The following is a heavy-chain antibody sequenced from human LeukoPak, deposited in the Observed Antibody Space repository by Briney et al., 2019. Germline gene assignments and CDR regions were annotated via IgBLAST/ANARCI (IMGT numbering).Heavy chain of an antibody. CDR1: GGSISSGGYY. Sequence: SETLSLTCTVSGGSISSGGYYGSWIRQHPGRGLEWLGYIYYSGSTYYNPSLKSRVPITVDTSKNQFSLKLSSVTAADTAVYYCARVGYSYGYRFDPWGQGTLVTVSS. CDR3: ARVGYSYGYRFDP. V-gene: IGHV4-31*03. J-gene: IGHJ5*02. D-gene: IGHD5-18*01. CDR2: IYYSGST.